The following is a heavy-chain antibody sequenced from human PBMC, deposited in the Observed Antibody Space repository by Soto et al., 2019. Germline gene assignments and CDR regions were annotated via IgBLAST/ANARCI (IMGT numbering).Heavy chain of an antibody. J-gene: IGHJ6*02. Sequence: GASVKVSCKASGGTFSSYAISWVRQAPGQGLEWMGGIIPIFGTANYAQKFQGRVTITADESTSTAYMELSSLRSEDTAVYYCARDCGDYPLYYGMDVWGQGTTVTVSS. D-gene: IGHD4-17*01. V-gene: IGHV1-69*13. CDR1: GGTFSSYA. CDR2: IIPIFGTA. CDR3: ARDCGDYPLYYGMDV.